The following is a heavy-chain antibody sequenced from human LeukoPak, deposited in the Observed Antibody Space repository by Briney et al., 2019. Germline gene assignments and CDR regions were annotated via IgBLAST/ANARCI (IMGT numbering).Heavy chain of an antibody. D-gene: IGHD4-17*01. J-gene: IGHJ4*02. Sequence: GGSLRLSCEASGFTFSSYNMNWVRQAPGKGLEWVSYITTRGTTIYYADSVKGRFTVSRDNANNTLYLQMNSLRDEDTAVYYCAREMTTLTTPLGYWGQGTLVTVSS. CDR2: ITTRGTTI. CDR1: GFTFSSYN. V-gene: IGHV3-48*02. CDR3: AREMTTLTTPLGY.